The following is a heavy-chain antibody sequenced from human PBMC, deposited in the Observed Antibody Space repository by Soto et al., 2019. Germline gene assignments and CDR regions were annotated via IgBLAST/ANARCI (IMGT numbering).Heavy chain of an antibody. CDR1: GFTFSSYA. Sequence: QVQLVESGGGVVQPGRSLRLSCAASGFTFSSYAMHWVRQAPGKGLEWVAVISYDGSNKYYADSVKGRFTISRDNSKNTLYLQMNSLRAEDTAVYYCARGHHRNYDHYYYYYGMDVWGQGTTVTVSS. CDR2: ISYDGSNK. CDR3: ARGHHRNYDHYYYYYGMDV. J-gene: IGHJ6*02. D-gene: IGHD4-4*01. V-gene: IGHV3-30-3*01.